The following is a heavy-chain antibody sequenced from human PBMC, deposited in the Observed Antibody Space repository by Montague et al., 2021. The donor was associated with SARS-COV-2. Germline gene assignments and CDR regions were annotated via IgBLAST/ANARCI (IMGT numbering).Heavy chain of an antibody. Sequence: SETLSLTCTVSGGSISSSNYYWCWILQPRGKGLELIGNMYNSGSTYKHPFLKSVVTIAIETSKKLFSMKLSSVTAADTAVYYCARDDIVLQGVTKGMDVWGQGTTVTVSS. V-gene: IGHV4-39*07. CDR2: MYNSGST. CDR3: ARDDIVLQGVTKGMDV. D-gene: IGHD3-10*01. CDR1: GGSISSSNYY. J-gene: IGHJ6*02.